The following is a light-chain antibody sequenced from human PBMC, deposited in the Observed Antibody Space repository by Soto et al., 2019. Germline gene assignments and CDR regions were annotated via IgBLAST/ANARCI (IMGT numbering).Light chain of an antibody. CDR3: QHYNHWPG. J-gene: IGKJ1*01. Sequence: EIVMTQSPATLSVSAGERATLSCRASQSVSSDLAWYQQKPGQAPRLLIYGASTTATRIPARFSGSGSGTEFTLTISSLKSEDFAVYYRQHYNHWPGFGQGTKVDIK. CDR1: QSVSSD. V-gene: IGKV3-15*01. CDR2: GAS.